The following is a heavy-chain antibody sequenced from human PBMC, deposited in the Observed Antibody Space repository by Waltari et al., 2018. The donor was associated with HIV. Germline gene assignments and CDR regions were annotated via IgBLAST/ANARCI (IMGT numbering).Heavy chain of an antibody. D-gene: IGHD3-16*02. V-gene: IGHV3-30*03. CDR1: GFTFSSDG. CDR2: ISYDGSNK. J-gene: IGHJ4*02. CDR3: ASSFRGLGELSLDFDY. Sequence: QVQLVESGGGVVQPGRCLILSCAASGFTFSSDGMHWVRQAPGKGLEWVAVISYDGSNKYYADSVKGRFTISRDNSKNTLYLQMNSLRAEDTAVYYCASSFRGLGELSLDFDYWGQGTLVTVSS.